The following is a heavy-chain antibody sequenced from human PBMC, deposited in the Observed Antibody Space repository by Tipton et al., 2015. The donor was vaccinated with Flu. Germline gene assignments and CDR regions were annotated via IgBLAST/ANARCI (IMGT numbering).Heavy chain of an antibody. CDR2: IYYSGST. D-gene: IGHD3-3*01. Sequence: TLSLTCTVSGGSISSYYWSWIRQPPGKGLEWIGYIYYSGSTNYNPSLKSRVTISVDTSKNQFSLKLSSVTAADTAVYYCARADLVDFWSGYPFDYWGQGTLVTVSS. CDR3: ARADLVDFWSGYPFDY. V-gene: IGHV4-59*08. CDR1: GGSISSYY. J-gene: IGHJ4*02.